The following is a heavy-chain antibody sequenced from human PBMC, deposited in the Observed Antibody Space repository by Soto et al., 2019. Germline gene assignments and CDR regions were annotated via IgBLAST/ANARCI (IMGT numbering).Heavy chain of an antibody. Sequence: EVQLLESGGGLVQPGGSLRLSCAASGFTFSSYAMSWVRQAPGKGLEWVSAISGSGGSTYYADSVKGRFTISRDNSKNTLYLQINTLRAEDMAVYYCAKGNSSSWYRRHWFDPWGQGTLVTVSS. V-gene: IGHV3-23*01. CDR1: GFTFSSYA. CDR2: ISGSGGST. CDR3: AKGNSSSWYRRHWFDP. D-gene: IGHD6-13*01. J-gene: IGHJ5*02.